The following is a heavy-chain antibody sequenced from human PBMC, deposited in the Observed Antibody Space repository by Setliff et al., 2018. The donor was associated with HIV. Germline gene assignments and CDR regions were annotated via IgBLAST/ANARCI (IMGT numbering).Heavy chain of an antibody. Sequence: SLRLSCAASGFTFSSYAMSWVRQTPEKGLEWVSIITSGGSTYYADSVKGRFTISRDNSKNTLYLQMNSLRAEDTAVYYCARTEEWWRPFDYWGQGTLVTVSS. D-gene: IGHD2-8*01. CDR3: ARTEEWWRPFDY. CDR1: GFTFSSYA. J-gene: IGHJ4*02. CDR2: ITSGGST. V-gene: IGHV3-66*02.